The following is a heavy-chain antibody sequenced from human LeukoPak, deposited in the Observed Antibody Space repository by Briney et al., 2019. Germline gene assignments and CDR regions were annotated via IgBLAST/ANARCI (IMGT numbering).Heavy chain of an antibody. CDR1: GFTFSNYA. D-gene: IGHD1-26*01. CDR3: AKGGVGPHQAFDI. Sequence: GGSLRLSCAASGFTFSNYAMSWVRQAPGKGLEWVSAISGSGGSTYYADSVKGRFTISRDNSKNTLYLQMNSLRAEDTAVYYCAKGGVGPHQAFDIWGQGTMVTVSS. J-gene: IGHJ3*02. CDR2: ISGSGGST. V-gene: IGHV3-23*01.